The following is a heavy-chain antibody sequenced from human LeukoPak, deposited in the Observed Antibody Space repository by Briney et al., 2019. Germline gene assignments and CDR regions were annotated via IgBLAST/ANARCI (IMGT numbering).Heavy chain of an antibody. J-gene: IGHJ4*02. CDR3: AKVSLYYYGSGSYYYFDY. D-gene: IGHD3-10*01. CDR1: GLTFSNYA. V-gene: IGHV3-30*04. CDR2: ISYDGSNK. Sequence: GGSLRLSCTGSGLTFSNYAMHWGRQAPGKGLEWVAVISYDGSNKYYADSVKGRFTISRDNSKNTLYLQMNSLRAEDTAVYYCAKVSLYYYGSGSYYYFDYWGQGTLVTVSS.